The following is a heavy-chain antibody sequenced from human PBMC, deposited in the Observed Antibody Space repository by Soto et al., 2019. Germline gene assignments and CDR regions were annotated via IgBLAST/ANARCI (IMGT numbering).Heavy chain of an antibody. J-gene: IGHJ3*02. V-gene: IGHV1-69*02. CDR3: ASWGACSSTSCYYRRNAFDI. D-gene: IGHD2-2*01. Sequence: QVQLVQSGAEVKKPGSSVKVSCKASGGTFSSYTISWVRQAPGQGLEWMGRIIPILGIANYAQKFQGRVTITADKSTSTAYMELSSLRSEDTAVYYCASWGACSSTSCYYRRNAFDIWGQGTMVTVSS. CDR2: IIPILGIA. CDR1: GGTFSSYT.